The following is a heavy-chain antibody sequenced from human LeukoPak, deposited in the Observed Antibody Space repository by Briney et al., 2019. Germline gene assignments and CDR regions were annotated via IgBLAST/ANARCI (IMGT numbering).Heavy chain of an antibody. CDR1: GGSISSYY. J-gene: IGHJ6*02. V-gene: IGHV4-4*07. Sequence: SETLSLTCTVSGGSISSYYWSWIRQPAGKGLEWIGRIYTSGSTNYNPSLKSRVTMSVDTSKNQFSLKLSSVTAADTAVYYCARVATPVAGNYYYGMDVWGQGTTVTVSS. D-gene: IGHD6-19*01. CDR2: IYTSGST. CDR3: ARVATPVAGNYYYGMDV.